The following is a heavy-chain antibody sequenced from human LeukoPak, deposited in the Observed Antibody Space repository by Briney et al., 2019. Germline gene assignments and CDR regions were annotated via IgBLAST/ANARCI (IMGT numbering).Heavy chain of an antibody. Sequence: SETLSLTCAVYGGSFSGYYWSWIRQPPGKGLEWIGEINHSGSTNYNPSLKSRVTISVDTSKNQFSLKLSSVTAADTAVYYCARLVGTAMGNWFDPWGQGTLVTVSS. CDR3: ARLVGTAMGNWFDP. CDR1: GGSFSGYY. CDR2: INHSGST. D-gene: IGHD5-18*01. J-gene: IGHJ5*02. V-gene: IGHV4-34*01.